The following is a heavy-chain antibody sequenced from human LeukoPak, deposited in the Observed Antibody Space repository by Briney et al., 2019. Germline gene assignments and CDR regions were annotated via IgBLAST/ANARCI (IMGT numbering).Heavy chain of an antibody. CDR1: GGSISSYY. Sequence: SETLSLTCTVSGGSISSYYWSWIRQPAGKGLEWIGRIYTSGSTNYNPSLKSRVTMSVETSKNQFSLKLSSVTAADTAVYYCARDVGYVGYDSSGYAYYYYYMDVWGKGTTVTVSS. V-gene: IGHV4-4*07. D-gene: IGHD3-22*01. J-gene: IGHJ6*03. CDR2: IYTSGST. CDR3: ARDVGYVGYDSSGYAYYYYYMDV.